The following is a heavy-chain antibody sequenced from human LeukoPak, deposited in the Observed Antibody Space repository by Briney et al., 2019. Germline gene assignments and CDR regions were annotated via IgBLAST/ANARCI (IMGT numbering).Heavy chain of an antibody. V-gene: IGHV3-7*01. CDR1: GFTFSSYW. CDR3: AKDRGWELRFMDV. D-gene: IGHD1-26*01. Sequence: GGSLRLSCAASGFTFSSYWMSWVRQAPGKGLEWVANIKQDGSEKYYVDSVKGRFTISRDNAKNSLYLQMNSLRAEDTAVYYCAKDRGWELRFMDVWGKGTTVTISS. J-gene: IGHJ6*03. CDR2: IKQDGSEK.